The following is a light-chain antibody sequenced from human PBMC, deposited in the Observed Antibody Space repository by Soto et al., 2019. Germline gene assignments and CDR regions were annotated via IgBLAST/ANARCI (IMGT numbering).Light chain of an antibody. V-gene: IGLV2-14*01. J-gene: IGLJ2*01. Sequence: QSVLTQPASVSGSPGQSITISCTGTSSDVADYKYVSWYQQHPGKAPKLMIYEVSDRPSGVSYRFSGSKSVNTASLTISGLQAEDEADYYCSSYTSGSTPYVVFGGGTKLTVL. CDR1: SSDVADYKY. CDR2: EVS. CDR3: SSYTSGSTPYVV.